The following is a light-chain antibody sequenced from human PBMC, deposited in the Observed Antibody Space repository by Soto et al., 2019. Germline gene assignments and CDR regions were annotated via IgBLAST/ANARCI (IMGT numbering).Light chain of an antibody. Sequence: EIVLTQSPGTLSLSPGERATLSCRASQSVSSSYLAWYQQKPGQAPRLLIYVASSRATGIPDRFSGSGSGTDFTLNICRLEPEDFAGYYCQQYGSSISCTFGQGTKLEIK. V-gene: IGKV3-20*01. CDR1: QSVSSSY. J-gene: IGKJ2*02. CDR2: VAS. CDR3: QQYGSSISCT.